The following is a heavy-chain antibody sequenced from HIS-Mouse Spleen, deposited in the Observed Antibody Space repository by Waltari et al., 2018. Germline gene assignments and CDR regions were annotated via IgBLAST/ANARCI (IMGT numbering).Heavy chain of an antibody. V-gene: IGHV2-70*11. CDR3: ARIQAGKLELPFDY. J-gene: IGHJ4*02. CDR2: IDWDDDK. D-gene: IGHD1-7*01. Sequence: RESGPALVKPTQTLTLTCAFSGFSLSTSGMCVSWIRQPPGKALEWLARIDWDDDKYYSTSLKTRLTISKDTSKNQVVLTMTNMDPVDTATYYCARIQAGKLELPFDYWGQGTLVTVSS. CDR1: GFSLSTSGMC.